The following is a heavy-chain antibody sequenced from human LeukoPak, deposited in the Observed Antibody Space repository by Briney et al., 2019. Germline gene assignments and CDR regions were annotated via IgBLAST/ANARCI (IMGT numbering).Heavy chain of an antibody. CDR2: IRSSSSYI. CDR1: GFTFSSYS. D-gene: IGHD6-19*01. V-gene: IGHV3-21*01. J-gene: IGHJ4*03. CDR3: ARPGIAVAGEFFDY. Sequence: AGGSLRLSCAASGFTFSSYSMNWVRQAPGKGLEWVSFIRSSSSYIYYADSVKGRFTISRDNAKNSLYLQMNSLRAEDTAVYYCARPGIAVAGEFFDYWGQGTAVTVSS.